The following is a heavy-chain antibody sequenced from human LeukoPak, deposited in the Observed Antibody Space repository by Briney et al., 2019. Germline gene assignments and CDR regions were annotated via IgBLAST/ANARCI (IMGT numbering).Heavy chain of an antibody. V-gene: IGHV1-69*13. CDR2: IIPIFGTA. J-gene: IGHJ6*04. CDR1: GGTFSSYA. D-gene: IGHD3-10*01. CDR3: AKTPYYYGSGSSLHYYGMDV. Sequence: ASVKVSCKASGGTFSSYAISWVRQAPGQGLEWMGGIIPIFGTANYAQKFQGRVTITADESTSTAYMELSSLRSEDTAVYYCAKTPYYYGSGSSLHYYGMDVWGKGTTVTVSS.